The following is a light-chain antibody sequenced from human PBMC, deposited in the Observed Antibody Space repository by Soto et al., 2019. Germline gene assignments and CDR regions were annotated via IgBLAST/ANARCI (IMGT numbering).Light chain of an antibody. Sequence: EIVMTQSPATLSVSPGERATLSCRASQSVSSNLAWYQQKPGQAPRLLIYGASTRATGIPARFSGSGSGTEFTLTISSLQSEDFAVYYCQQYNNWPVWTFGQGTRW. V-gene: IGKV3-15*01. J-gene: IGKJ1*01. CDR3: QQYNNWPVWT. CDR2: GAS. CDR1: QSVSSN.